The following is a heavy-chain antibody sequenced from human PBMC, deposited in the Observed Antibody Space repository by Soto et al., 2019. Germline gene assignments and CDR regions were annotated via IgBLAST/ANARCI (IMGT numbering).Heavy chain of an antibody. CDR2: INPSGGST. J-gene: IGHJ6*03. CDR1: GYTFTSYY. D-gene: IGHD2-2*01. CDR3: ARDGDIVVVPAASYYYYYMDV. Sequence: ASVKVSCKASGYTFTSYYMHWVRQAPGQGLEWMGIINPSGGSTSYAQKFQGRVTMTRDTSTSTVYMELSSLRSEDTAVYYCARDGDIVVVPAASYYYYYMDVWSKGTTVTVSS. V-gene: IGHV1-46*03.